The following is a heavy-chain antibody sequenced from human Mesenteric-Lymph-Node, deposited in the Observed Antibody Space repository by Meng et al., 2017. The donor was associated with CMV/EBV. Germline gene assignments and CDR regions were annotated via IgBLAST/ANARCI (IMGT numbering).Heavy chain of an antibody. J-gene: IGHJ4*02. V-gene: IGHV4-39*07. D-gene: IGHD3-3*01. CDR1: GGSISSSSYY. CDR2: IYYSGST. CDR3: ARVPRGHVLRFLEWLARPYFDY. Sequence: SETLSLTCTVSGGSISSSSYYWGWIRQPPGKGLEWIGSIYYSGSTYYNPSLKSRVTISVDTSKNQFSLKLSSVTAADAAVYYCARVPRGHVLRFLEWLARPYFDYWGQGTLVTVSS.